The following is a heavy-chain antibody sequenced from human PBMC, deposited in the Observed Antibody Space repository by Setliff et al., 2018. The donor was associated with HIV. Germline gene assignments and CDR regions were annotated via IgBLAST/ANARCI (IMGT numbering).Heavy chain of an antibody. Sequence: ASVKVSCKASGYFTGYYLHWVRQAPGQGLEWVGWINPKNGGTNFAQEFQGRVSMTWDSSISAAYMDLSRLKSDDTAVYYCASVFYDFWSASYSNIDYWGQGTLVTVSS. CDR1: GYFTGYY. V-gene: IGHV1-2*02. CDR2: INPKNGGT. CDR3: ASVFYDFWSASYSNIDY. J-gene: IGHJ4*02. D-gene: IGHD3-3*01.